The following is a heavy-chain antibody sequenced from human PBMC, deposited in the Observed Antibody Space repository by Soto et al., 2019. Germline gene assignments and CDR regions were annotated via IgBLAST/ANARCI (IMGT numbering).Heavy chain of an antibody. V-gene: IGHV3-48*03. CDR1: GLTFSSYE. J-gene: IGHJ6*02. CDR3: ASYRIPAAISFVYGMDV. Sequence: PGRSLRLTCAASGLTFSSYEMNWVRQAPGKGLEWVSYISSSGSTIYYADSVKGRFTISRDNAKNSLYLQMNSLRAEDTAVYYCASYRIPAAISFVYGMDVWGQGTTVTGSS. D-gene: IGHD2-2*02. CDR2: ISSSGSTI.